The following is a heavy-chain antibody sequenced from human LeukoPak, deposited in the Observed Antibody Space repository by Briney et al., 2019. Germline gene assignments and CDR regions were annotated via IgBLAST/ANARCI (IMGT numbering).Heavy chain of an antibody. J-gene: IGHJ4*02. D-gene: IGHD3-10*01. Sequence: SETLPLTCAVYGGSFSGYYWSWIRQPPGKGLEWIGEINHSGSTNYNPSLKSRVTISVDTSKNQFSLKLSSVTAADTAVYYCAESSGSSVFDYWGQGTLVTVSS. CDR2: INHSGST. CDR3: AESSGSSVFDY. V-gene: IGHV4-34*01. CDR1: GGSFSGYY.